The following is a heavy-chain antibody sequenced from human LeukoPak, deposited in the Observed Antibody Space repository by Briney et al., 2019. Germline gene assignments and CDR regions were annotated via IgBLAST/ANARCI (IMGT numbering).Heavy chain of an antibody. CDR3: AKDGYCSSTSCLFYFDY. J-gene: IGHJ4*02. D-gene: IGHD2-2*03. CDR2: ISYDGTNK. CDR1: GFTFSRYG. V-gene: IGHV3-30*18. Sequence: GGSLRLSCAASGFTFSRYGMHWVRQAPGKGLEWVAVISYDGTNKYYVDSVKGRFTISRDNSKNTLYPQMNSLRAEDTAVYYCAKDGYCSSTSCLFYFDYWGQGTLVTVSS.